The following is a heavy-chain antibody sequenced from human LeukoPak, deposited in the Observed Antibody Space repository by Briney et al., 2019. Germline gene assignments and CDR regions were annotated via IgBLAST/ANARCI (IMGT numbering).Heavy chain of an antibody. CDR2: ISSGSNTI. CDR3: ARVIVTLVTKRPDYMDV. CDR1: GFTFSGAF. D-gene: IGHD4-23*01. V-gene: IGHV3-48*01. Sequence: GGSLRLSCAASGFTFSGAFMNWVRQAPGKGLEWVSYISSGSNTIYYADSVKGRFTISRDNAKNSLYLQMNSLRAEDTAVYYCARVIVTLVTKRPDYMDVWGKGTTVTVSS. J-gene: IGHJ6*03.